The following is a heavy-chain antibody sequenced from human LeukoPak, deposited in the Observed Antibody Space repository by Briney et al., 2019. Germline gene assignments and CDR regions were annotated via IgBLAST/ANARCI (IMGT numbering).Heavy chain of an antibody. V-gene: IGHV3-48*04. D-gene: IGHD6-13*01. CDR3: AREVRSSSWLPMDV. J-gene: IGHJ6*03. CDR2: ISSSSSTI. Sequence: PGGSLRLSCAASGFTLSNYWMNWVRQAPGKGLEWVSYISSSSSTIYYADSVKGRFTISRDNAKNSLYLQMNSLRAEDTAVYYCAREVRSSSWLPMDVWGKGTTVTVSS. CDR1: GFTLSNYW.